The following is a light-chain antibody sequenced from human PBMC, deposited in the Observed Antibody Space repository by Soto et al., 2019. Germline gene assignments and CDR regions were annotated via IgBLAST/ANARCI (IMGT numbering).Light chain of an antibody. Sequence: QSALTQPPSASGSPGQSVTISCTGTSSDIGGYNSVSWYQQHPGKAPKLMIYEVSNRPSGVSNRFSGSKSGNTASLTISGLQAEDEADYYCSSYTSSSLYVFGTGTKVTVL. J-gene: IGLJ1*01. CDR1: SSDIGGYNS. V-gene: IGLV2-14*01. CDR2: EVS. CDR3: SSYTSSSLYV.